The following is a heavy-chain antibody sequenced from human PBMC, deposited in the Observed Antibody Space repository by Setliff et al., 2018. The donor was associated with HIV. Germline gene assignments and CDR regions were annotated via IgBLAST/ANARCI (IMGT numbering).Heavy chain of an antibody. J-gene: IGHJ4*02. CDR3: ARVLNYYFDY. V-gene: IGHV1-69*10. Sequence: SVKVSCKASGDTFSSYAISWVRQAPGQGLEWMGGIIPVLGLSYYAQNFQGRVTITADESTSTAYMELSSLRSEDTAVYYCARVLNYYFDYWGQGTLVTAPQ. CDR1: GDTFSSYA. CDR2: IIPVLGLS.